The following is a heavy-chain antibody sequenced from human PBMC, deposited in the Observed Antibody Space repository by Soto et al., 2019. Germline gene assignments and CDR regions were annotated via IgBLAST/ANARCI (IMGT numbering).Heavy chain of an antibody. J-gene: IGHJ6*02. CDR2: VYHTGST. D-gene: IGHD6-25*01. V-gene: IGHV4-4*02. CDR3: ARELDSGSPHYSYYGMDV. CDR1: GGSISSNNW. Sequence: PSETLSLTCAVSGGSISSNNWWSWVRQSPGKGLEWIGEVYHTGSTNYNPSLKSRVTISVDKSKNQFSVRLTSVTAADTAVYYCARELDSGSPHYSYYGMDVWGQGTTVTVSS.